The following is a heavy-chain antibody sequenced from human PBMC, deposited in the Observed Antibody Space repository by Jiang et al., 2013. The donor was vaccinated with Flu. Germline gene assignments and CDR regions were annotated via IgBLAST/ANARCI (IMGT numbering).Heavy chain of an antibody. CDR3: AREKGNHSENYFDY. Sequence: VQLVESGGGVVQPGRSLGLSCAATGFTFTIHSMHWVRLTPGKGLEWVSSISYDGNSKQYADSVKGRFTISRDNSRNTLNLQMNSLRTEDMAVYYCAREKGNHSENYFDYWGQGTPVTVSS. J-gene: IGHJ4*02. CDR1: GFTFTIHS. CDR2: ISYDGNSK. V-gene: IGHV3-30*04. D-gene: IGHD1-26*01.